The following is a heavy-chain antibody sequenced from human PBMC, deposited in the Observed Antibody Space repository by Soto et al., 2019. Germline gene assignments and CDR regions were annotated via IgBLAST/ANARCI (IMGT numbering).Heavy chain of an antibody. D-gene: IGHD6-13*01. CDR2: ISGSGGST. CDR1: GFTFSSYA. Sequence: EVQLLESGGGLVQPGGSLRLSCAASGFTFSSYAMSWVRQAPGKGLEWVSAISGSGGSTYYADSVKGRFTISRDNSKNPLYLQMNSLRAADTAVYYCAKDEPAAAGNYYGMDVWGQGTTVTVSS. V-gene: IGHV3-23*01. J-gene: IGHJ6*02. CDR3: AKDEPAAAGNYYGMDV.